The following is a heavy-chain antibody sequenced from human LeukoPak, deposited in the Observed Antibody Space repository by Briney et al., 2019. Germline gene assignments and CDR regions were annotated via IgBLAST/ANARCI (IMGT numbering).Heavy chain of an antibody. Sequence: ASVKVSCKASGYTFTNYDINWVRQAPGQGLEWMGWISAYNGNTNYAQKLQGRVTMTTDTSTSTAYMELRSLRSDDTAVYYCARDVYYDSSGYYLVGYYYYGMDVWGQGTTVTVSS. CDR1: GYTFTNYD. CDR3: ARDVYYDSSGYYLVGYYYYGMDV. D-gene: IGHD3-22*01. CDR2: ISAYNGNT. J-gene: IGHJ6*02. V-gene: IGHV1-18*01.